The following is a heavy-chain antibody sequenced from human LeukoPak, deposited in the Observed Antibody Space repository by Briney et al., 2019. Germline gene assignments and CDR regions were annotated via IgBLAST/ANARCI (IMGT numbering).Heavy chain of an antibody. CDR3: ARDVAAAGTFGDY. CDR1: GYIFSRYY. V-gene: IGHV1-46*01. J-gene: IGHJ4*02. CDR2: LNPDGGST. Sequence: ASVKLSCKASGYIFSRYYMHWVRQAPGQGLEWMGILNPDGGSTGYSQRFQDRITMTMDTSTNSFYMELRGLTSDDTAVYYCARDVAAAGTFGDYWGQGTLVTVSS. D-gene: IGHD6-13*01.